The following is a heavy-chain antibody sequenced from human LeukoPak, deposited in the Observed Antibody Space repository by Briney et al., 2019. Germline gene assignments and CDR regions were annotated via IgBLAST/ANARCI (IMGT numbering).Heavy chain of an antibody. D-gene: IGHD7-27*01. V-gene: IGHV3-30*02. J-gene: IGHJ4*02. Sequence: GGSLRLSCAASGFTFSSYGMHWVRQAPGKGLEWVAFIRYDGSNKYYADSVKGRFTISRDNSKNTLYLQMNSLRAEDTAVYYCAKDRGRVGPTGGAFGYWGQGTLVTVSS. CDR1: GFTFSSYG. CDR2: IRYDGSNK. CDR3: AKDRGRVGPTGGAFGY.